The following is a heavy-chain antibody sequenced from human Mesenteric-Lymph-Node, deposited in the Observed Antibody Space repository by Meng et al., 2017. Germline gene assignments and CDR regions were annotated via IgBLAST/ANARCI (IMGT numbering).Heavy chain of an antibody. CDR1: GGSVSSGSYY. V-gene: IGHV4-61*01. CDR3: ARGPSRWLQFSFDY. Sequence: QGQLQESGPGLMKPSQTLSLTCTVSGGSVSSGSYYWSWIRQPPGKGLEWIGYIYYSGSTNYNPSLKSRVTISVDTSKNQFSLKLSSVTAADTAVYYCARGPSRWLQFSFDYWGQGTLVTVSS. J-gene: IGHJ4*02. D-gene: IGHD5-24*01. CDR2: IYYSGST.